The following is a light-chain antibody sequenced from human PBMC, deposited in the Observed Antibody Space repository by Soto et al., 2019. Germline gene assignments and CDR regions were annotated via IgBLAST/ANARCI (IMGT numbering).Light chain of an antibody. Sequence: DIQMTQSPSTLSASVGDRVTIICRASQTISTWLAWYQQKPGKAPKLLMYDASRLESGVPSRFSGSGSGTEFTLTISSLQPDDFATYYCQQYNTYWTFAQGPKV. CDR2: DAS. CDR1: QTISTW. CDR3: QQYNTYWT. V-gene: IGKV1-5*02. J-gene: IGKJ1*01.